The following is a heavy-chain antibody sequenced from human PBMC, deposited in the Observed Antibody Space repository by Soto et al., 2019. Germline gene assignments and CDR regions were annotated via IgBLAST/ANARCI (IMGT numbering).Heavy chain of an antibody. CDR1: GFTFSSYG. D-gene: IGHD6-13*01. V-gene: IGHV3-30*18. J-gene: IGHJ4*02. CDR3: AKGLPAGTNYFDY. Sequence: GGSLRLSCAASGFTFSSYGMHWVRQAPGKGLEWVAVISYDGSNKYYADSVKGRFTISRDNSKNTLYLQMNSLRAEDTAVYYCAKGLPAGTNYFDYWGQGTLVTGSS. CDR2: ISYDGSNK.